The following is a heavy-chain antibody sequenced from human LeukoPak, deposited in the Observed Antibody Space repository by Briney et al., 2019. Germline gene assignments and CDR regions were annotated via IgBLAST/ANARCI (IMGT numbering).Heavy chain of an antibody. CDR3: AKSPAVDAAFDI. CDR1: GLTFNNYA. CDR2: ISGSGGST. D-gene: IGHD4-23*01. V-gene: IGHV3-23*01. J-gene: IGHJ3*02. Sequence: GGSLRLSCAASGLTFNNYAMTCVRQAPGKGLEWVSFISGSGGSTFYADSVKGRFIISRDNSKNTLYLQMNSLRAEDTAVYYCAKSPAVDAAFDIWGQGTMVTVSS.